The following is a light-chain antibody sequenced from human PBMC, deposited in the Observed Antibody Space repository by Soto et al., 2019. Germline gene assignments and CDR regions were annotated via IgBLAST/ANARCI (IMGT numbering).Light chain of an antibody. CDR2: GNS. CDR3: QSYDSSLSGWV. Sequence: QSVLAQPPSVSGAPGQRVTISCNGSSSNIGAGYGVHWYQQLPGTAPKLLIYGNSNRPSGVPDRFSGSKSGTSASLAITGLQAEDEADYHCQSYDSSLSGWVFGGGTKLTVL. V-gene: IGLV1-40*01. J-gene: IGLJ3*02. CDR1: SSNIGAGYG.